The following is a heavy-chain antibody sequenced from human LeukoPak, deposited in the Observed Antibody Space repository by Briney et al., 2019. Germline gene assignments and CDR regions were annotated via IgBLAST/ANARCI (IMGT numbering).Heavy chain of an antibody. J-gene: IGHJ6*03. CDR2: IFYGGTT. CDR3: ARGVGYYYGSGSYYNRYYYMDV. V-gene: IGHV4-59*01. D-gene: IGHD3-10*01. CDR1: GGSISSYY. Sequence: SETLSLTCTVSGGSISSYYWSWIRQPPGKGLEWIGFIFYGGTTNYNPSLKSRVTISVDTSKNQFSLKLRSVTAADTAVYYCARGVGYYYGSGSYYNRYYYMDVWGKGTTVTVSS.